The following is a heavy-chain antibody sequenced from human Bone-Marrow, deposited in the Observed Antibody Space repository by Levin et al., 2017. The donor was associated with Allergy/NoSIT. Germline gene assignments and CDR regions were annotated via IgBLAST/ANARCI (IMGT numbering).Heavy chain of an antibody. CDR3: AKYGPGGKEIYYFDY. CDR1: GFTFSSYA. CDR2: ISGSGGST. D-gene: IGHD1-26*01. Sequence: HGESLKISCAASGFTFSSYAMSWVRQAPGKGLEWVSAISGSGGSTYYADSVKGRFTISRDNSKNTLYLQMNSLRAEDTAVYYCAKYGPGGKEIYYFDYWGQGTLVTVSS. V-gene: IGHV3-23*01. J-gene: IGHJ4*02.